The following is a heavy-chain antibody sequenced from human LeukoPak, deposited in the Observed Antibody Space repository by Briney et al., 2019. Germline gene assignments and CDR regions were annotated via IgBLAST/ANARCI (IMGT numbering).Heavy chain of an antibody. CDR1: GVTLSSFA. D-gene: IGHD3-10*01. Sequence: PGGSLRLSCAASGVTLSSFAMSWARQAPGKGLEWVSGISSSGSGDNTYYADSVKGRFTISRDSSKNTLFLQMNSLRAEDTAVYYCARALRGVSSYYFDYWGQGTLVTVSS. CDR2: ISSSGSGDNT. J-gene: IGHJ4*02. V-gene: IGHV3-23*01. CDR3: ARALRGVSSYYFDY.